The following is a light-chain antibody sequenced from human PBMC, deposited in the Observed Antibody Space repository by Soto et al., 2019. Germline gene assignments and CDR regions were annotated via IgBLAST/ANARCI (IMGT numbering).Light chain of an antibody. Sequence: VLTQSPATLSLSPGERATLSCRASQSVSSYLAWYQQKPGQAPRLLIYVTSNRATGDPARFSGSGSGTDFTLTISSLEPEDCAIYYCQQRQYWPPITFGQGTRLEIK. CDR1: QSVSSY. J-gene: IGKJ5*01. CDR2: VTS. CDR3: QQRQYWPPIT. V-gene: IGKV3-11*01.